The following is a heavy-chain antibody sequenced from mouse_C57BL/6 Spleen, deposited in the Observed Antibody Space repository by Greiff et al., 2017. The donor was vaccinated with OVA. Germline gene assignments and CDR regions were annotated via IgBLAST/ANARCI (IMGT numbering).Heavy chain of an antibody. D-gene: IGHD1-1*01. Sequence: VQLKESGAELVKPGASVKLSCTASGFNIKDYYMHWVKQRTEQGLEWIGRIDPEDGETKYAPEFQGKATITADTSSNTAYLQLSSLTSEDTAVYYCASYYYGSSYRYFDVWGTGTTVTVSS. CDR2: IDPEDGET. CDR3: ASYYYGSSYRYFDV. J-gene: IGHJ1*03. V-gene: IGHV14-2*01. CDR1: GFNIKDYY.